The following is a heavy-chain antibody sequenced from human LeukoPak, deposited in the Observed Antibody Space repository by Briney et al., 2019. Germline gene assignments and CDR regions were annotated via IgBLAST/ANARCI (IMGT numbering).Heavy chain of an antibody. CDR2: INHSGST. CDR1: GGSFSGYY. V-gene: IGHV4-34*01. J-gene: IGHJ4*02. D-gene: IGHD6-13*01. CDR3: ARPGTGYTSSWYQPFDY. Sequence: SSETLSLTCAVYGGSFSGYYWNWIRQPPGKGLEWIGEINHSGSTNYNPSLKSRVTISVDTSKNQFSLKLSSVTAADTAVYYCARPGTGYTSSWYQPFDYWGQGTLVTVSS.